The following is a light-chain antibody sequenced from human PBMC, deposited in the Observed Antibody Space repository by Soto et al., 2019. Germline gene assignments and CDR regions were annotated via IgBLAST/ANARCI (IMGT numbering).Light chain of an antibody. Sequence: DIQMTQSPSTLSASVGDRVTITCRASQSIGRFLAWYQHQPGKAPKLLIYDASTLESGVPSRFSGTGSGTEFTFSITSLQPEDLGTCYCQQCYMGWTFGQGTKVDIK. CDR2: DAS. CDR1: QSIGRF. V-gene: IGKV1-5*01. CDR3: QQCYMGWT. J-gene: IGKJ1*01.